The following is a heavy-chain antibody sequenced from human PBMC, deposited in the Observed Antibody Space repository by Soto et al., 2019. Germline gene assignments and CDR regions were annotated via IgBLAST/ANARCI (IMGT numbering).Heavy chain of an antibody. CDR3: AKDRDSSYYYYYMDV. CDR2: ISGSGGST. J-gene: IGHJ6*03. V-gene: IGHV3-23*01. CDR1: GFTFSSYA. D-gene: IGHD2-21*01. Sequence: GGSLRLSCAASGFTFSSYAMSWVRQAPGKGLEWVSAISGSGGSTYYADSVKGRFTISRDNSKNTLDLQMNSLRAEDTAVYYCAKDRDSSYYYYYMDVWGKGTTVTVSS.